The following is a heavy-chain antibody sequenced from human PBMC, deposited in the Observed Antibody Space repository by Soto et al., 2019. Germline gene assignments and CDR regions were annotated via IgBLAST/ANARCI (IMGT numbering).Heavy chain of an antibody. CDR1: GFTFSSYA. CDR2: ISYDGSNK. J-gene: IGHJ4*02. CDR3: TREQGGDIDY. V-gene: IGHV3-30-3*01. D-gene: IGHD3-16*01. Sequence: QVQLVESGGGVVQPGRSLRLSCAASGFTFSSYAMHWVRQAPGKGLEWVAVISYDGSNKYYADSVKGRFTISRDNSKNSLYLQMNSLRAEDTAVYYCTREQGGDIDYWGQGNLVTVSS.